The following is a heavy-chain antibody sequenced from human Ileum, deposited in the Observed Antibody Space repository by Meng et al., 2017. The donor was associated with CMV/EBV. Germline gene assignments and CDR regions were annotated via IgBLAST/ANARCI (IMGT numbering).Heavy chain of an antibody. Sequence: QVEMQGAGPGLVKPSDTLALTGHGSGDSMSSDYGSWIRHPAGKGLEWIVRIYTIGSSKYNSSLKSRVTMSVDTSKNQFSMKLNCVTAADTAVYYCARNYGSGNWNFFHYWGQGTLVTVSS. V-gene: IGHV4-4*07. CDR3: ARNYGSGNWNFFHY. J-gene: IGHJ4*02. CDR1: GDSMSSDY. D-gene: IGHD3-10*01. CDR2: IYTIGSS.